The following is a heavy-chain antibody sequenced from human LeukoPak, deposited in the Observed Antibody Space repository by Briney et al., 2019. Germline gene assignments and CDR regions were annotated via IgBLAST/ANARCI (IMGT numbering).Heavy chain of an antibody. CDR1: GGSISSGSYY. Sequence: SETLSLTCTVSGGSISSGSYYWSWIRQPAGKGLEWIGRIYTSGSTNYNPSLKSRVTISVDTSKNQFSLKLSPVTAADTAVYYCARAPRGGYSVTVDYWGQGTLVTVSS. D-gene: IGHD3-22*01. CDR2: IYTSGST. CDR3: ARAPRGGYSVTVDY. J-gene: IGHJ4*02. V-gene: IGHV4-61*02.